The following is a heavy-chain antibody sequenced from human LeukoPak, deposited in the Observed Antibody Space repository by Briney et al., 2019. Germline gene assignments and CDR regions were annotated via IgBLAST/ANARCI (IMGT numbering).Heavy chain of an antibody. D-gene: IGHD6-13*01. CDR2: ISGSGGST. CDR3: AKERVAAAGEYFQH. CDR1: GFTFSNYA. J-gene: IGHJ1*01. Sequence: PGASLRLSCAASGFTFSNYAMSWVRQAPGKGLEWVSAISGSGGSTYYADSVKGRFTISRDNPKNTLYLQMNSLRAEDTAVYYCAKERVAAAGEYFQHWGQGTLVTVSS. V-gene: IGHV3-23*01.